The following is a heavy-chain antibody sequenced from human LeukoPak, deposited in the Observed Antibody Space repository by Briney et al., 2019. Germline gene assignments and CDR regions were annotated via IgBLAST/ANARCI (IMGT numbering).Heavy chain of an antibody. Sequence: GGSLRLSCAASGFTFSSYAMSWVRKAPGKGLEWVSAISGSGGSTYYADSVKGRFTISRDNSKNTLYLQMNSLRAEDTAVYFCVRASGPFDIWGQGTMVTVSS. CDR3: VRASGPFDI. CDR2: ISGSGGST. CDR1: GFTFSSYA. J-gene: IGHJ3*02. V-gene: IGHV3-23*01. D-gene: IGHD1-26*01.